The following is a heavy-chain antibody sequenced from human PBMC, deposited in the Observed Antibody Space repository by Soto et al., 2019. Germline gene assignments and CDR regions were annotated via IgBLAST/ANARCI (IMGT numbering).Heavy chain of an antibody. Sequence: EVQLVESGEGFVQPGGSLRLSCAASGFTFSSYAMHWVRQAPGKGLEYVSAISSNGGSTYYADSVKGRFTISRDNSKNTLYLQMGSLRAEDMAVYYCARGAGWFDYWGQGTLVTVSS. CDR1: GFTFSSYA. CDR2: ISSNGGST. D-gene: IGHD2-15*01. CDR3: ARGAGWFDY. V-gene: IGHV3-64*02. J-gene: IGHJ4*02.